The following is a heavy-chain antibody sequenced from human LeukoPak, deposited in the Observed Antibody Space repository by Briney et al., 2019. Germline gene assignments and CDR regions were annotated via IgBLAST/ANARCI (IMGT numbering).Heavy chain of an antibody. CDR2: VRSDGNDK. CDR3: ATAGLDY. J-gene: IGHJ4*02. CDR1: EFTSSNYG. D-gene: IGHD2-21*02. Sequence: GGSLRLSCAASEFTSSNYGMHWVRQAPGKGLEWVTFVRSDGNDKYYADSVKGRFTISRDNSKNTLYLQMTSLRVEDTAIYYCATAGLDYWGQGSLVTVSS. V-gene: IGHV3-30*02.